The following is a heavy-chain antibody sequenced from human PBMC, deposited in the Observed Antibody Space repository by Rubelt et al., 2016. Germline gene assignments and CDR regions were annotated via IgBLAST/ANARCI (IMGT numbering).Heavy chain of an antibody. J-gene: IGHJ5*02. D-gene: IGHD1-14*01. V-gene: IGHV4-4*02. CDR3: ASQPGNANHGYWFDH. Sequence: QVQLQESGPGLVKPSGTLSLTCAVSGGSISSSNWWSWVRQPPGKGLEWIGSIYHSGSPFYNPSLDSRVTMSVNRSRNRFLLQLGALTAAYTAVYYWASQPGNANHGYWFDHWGQGNLVTVSS. CDR2: IYHSGSP. CDR1: GGSISSSNW.